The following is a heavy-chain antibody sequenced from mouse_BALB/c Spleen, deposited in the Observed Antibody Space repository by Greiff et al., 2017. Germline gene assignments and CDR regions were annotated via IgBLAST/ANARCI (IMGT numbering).Heavy chain of an antibody. Sequence: LVESGAELAKPGASVKMSCKASGYTFTSYWMHWVKQRPGQGLEWIGYINPSTGYTEYNQKFKDKATLTADKSSSTAYMQLSSLTSEDSAVYDCARMNWDYIFDYWGQGTTLTVSS. CDR1: GYTFTSYW. CDR3: ARMNWDYIFDY. J-gene: IGHJ2*01. CDR2: INPSTGYT. V-gene: IGHV1-7*01. D-gene: IGHD4-1*01.